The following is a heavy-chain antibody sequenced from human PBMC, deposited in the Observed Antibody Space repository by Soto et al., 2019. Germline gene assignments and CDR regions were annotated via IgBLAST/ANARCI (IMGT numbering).Heavy chain of an antibody. V-gene: IGHV3-7*04. CDR2: IKQAGSEK. D-gene: IGHD3-22*01. J-gene: IGHJ4*02. Sequence: EVQLVESGGGLVQPGGSLRLSCEASGFIFSSYWMSWVRQAPGKGLEWVANIKQAGSEKTYVDSVKGRFSIIRDNAKKLLFLEMSGWRAGDTAVYYCARDEYYRDSSSYYPLDYWGQGTLVIVSS. CDR3: ARDEYYRDSSSYYPLDY. CDR1: GFIFSSYW.